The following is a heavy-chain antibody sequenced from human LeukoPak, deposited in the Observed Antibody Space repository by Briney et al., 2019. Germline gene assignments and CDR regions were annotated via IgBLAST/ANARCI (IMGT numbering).Heavy chain of an antibody. CDR3: ARDLGGDTTTFY. J-gene: IGHJ4*02. Sequence: GGSLRLSCAASGFNVSSNYMNWVRQAPGKGLEWVSVIYSGGDTYYADSVKGRFTISRDNSKNMVFLQMNSLRVDDTAVYHCARDLGGDTTTFYWGQGTLVTVSS. CDR1: GFNVSSNY. CDR2: IYSGGDT. V-gene: IGHV3-66*01. D-gene: IGHD5-18*01.